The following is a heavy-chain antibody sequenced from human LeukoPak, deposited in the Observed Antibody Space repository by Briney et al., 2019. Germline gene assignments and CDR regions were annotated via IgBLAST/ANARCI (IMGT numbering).Heavy chain of an antibody. D-gene: IGHD2-21*02. J-gene: IGHJ3*02. Sequence: SETLSLTCTVSGGSISSGDYYWSWIRQPPGEGLEWIGYIYYSGSTYYNPSLKSRVTISVDTSKNQFSLKLSSVTAADTAVYYCARVHSYCGGDCPVTDAFDIWGQGTMVTVSS. CDR1: GGSISSGDYY. CDR2: IYYSGST. CDR3: ARVHSYCGGDCPVTDAFDI. V-gene: IGHV4-30-4*01.